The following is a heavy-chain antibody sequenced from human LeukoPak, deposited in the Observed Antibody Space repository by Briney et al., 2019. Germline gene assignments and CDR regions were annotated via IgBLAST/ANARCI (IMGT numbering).Heavy chain of an antibody. J-gene: IGHJ6*03. CDR2: INPNSGGT. CDR1: GYIFIDYY. CDR3: ARRVMGVLNYNYYYYMDV. D-gene: IGHD3-10*01. Sequence: VSVKVSCKASGYIFIDYYMYWVRQAPGQGLEWMGWINPNSGGTDYAQKFQGRVTMTRDTSISTAYMELSRLRSDDTAVYYCARRVMGVLNYNYYYYMDVWGKGTTVTISS. V-gene: IGHV1-2*02.